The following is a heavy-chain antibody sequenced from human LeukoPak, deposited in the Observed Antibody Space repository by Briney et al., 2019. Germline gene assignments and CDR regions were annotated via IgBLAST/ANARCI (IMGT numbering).Heavy chain of an antibody. D-gene: IGHD3-3*01. CDR1: GFTFSSSA. CDR2: ISNNGGYT. J-gene: IGHJ4*02. V-gene: IGHV3-23*01. Sequence: GGSLRLSCAASGFTFSSSAMSWVRQAPGKGLEWVSAISNNGGYTYYADSVQGRFTISRDNSKNTLYLQMNSLRAEDTAVYYCARFTIFGVVADYWGQGTLVTVSS. CDR3: ARFTIFGVVADY.